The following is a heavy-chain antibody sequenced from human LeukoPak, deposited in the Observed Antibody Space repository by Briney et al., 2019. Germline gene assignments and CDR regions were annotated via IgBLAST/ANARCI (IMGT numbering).Heavy chain of an antibody. Sequence: PSETLSLTCTVSGGSISSGSYYWSWIRQPAGKGLDWIGRIYTTGSTNYNPSLKSRVTISVDTSKNQFSLKLSSVTAADTAVYYCTRDQRGGYSGYDYYYYYYMDVWGKGTTVTVSS. V-gene: IGHV4-61*02. CDR1: GGSISSGSYY. CDR3: TRDQRGGYSGYDYYYYYYMDV. J-gene: IGHJ6*03. CDR2: IYTTGST. D-gene: IGHD5-12*01.